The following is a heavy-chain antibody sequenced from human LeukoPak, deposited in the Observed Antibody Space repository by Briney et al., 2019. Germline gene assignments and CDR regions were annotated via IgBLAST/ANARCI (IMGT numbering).Heavy chain of an antibody. D-gene: IGHD2-2*01. Sequence: GGSLRLSCAASGFTFSNAWMSWVRQAPGKGLEWVGRIKSKTDGGTTDYAAPVKGRFTISRDDSKNTLYLQMNSLKTEDTAVYYCTARPYCSSTSCYATYYYYYMDVWGKGTKVTVSS. CDR3: TARPYCSSTSCYATYYYYYMDV. J-gene: IGHJ6*03. CDR1: GFTFSNAW. CDR2: IKSKTDGGTT. V-gene: IGHV3-15*01.